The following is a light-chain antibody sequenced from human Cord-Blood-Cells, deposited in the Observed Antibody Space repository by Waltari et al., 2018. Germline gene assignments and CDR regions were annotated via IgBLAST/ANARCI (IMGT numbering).Light chain of an antibody. CDR1: TSAVGGTNS. Sequence: SALPQPAPVSGPPGQSTTTPAPGPTSAVGGTNSASWYQQHPGKAPKLMIYDVSKRPSGVSNRFSGSKSGNTASLTISGLQAEDEADYYCSSYTSSSTWVFGGGTKLTVL. J-gene: IGLJ3*02. CDR2: DVS. V-gene: IGLV2-14*01. CDR3: SSYTSSSTWV.